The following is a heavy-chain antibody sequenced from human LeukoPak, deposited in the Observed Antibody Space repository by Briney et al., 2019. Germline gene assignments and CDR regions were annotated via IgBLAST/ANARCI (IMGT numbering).Heavy chain of an antibody. J-gene: IGHJ4*02. CDR3: ATPEENSSSWYYFDY. V-gene: IGHV1-69*06. CDR2: IIPIFGTA. Sequence: SVKVSCKASGGTFSSYAISWVRQAPGQGLEWMGGIIPIFGTANYAQKFQGRVTITADKSTSTAYMELSSLRSEDTAVYYCATPEENSSSWYYFDYWGQGTLVTVSS. D-gene: IGHD6-13*01. CDR1: GGTFSSYA.